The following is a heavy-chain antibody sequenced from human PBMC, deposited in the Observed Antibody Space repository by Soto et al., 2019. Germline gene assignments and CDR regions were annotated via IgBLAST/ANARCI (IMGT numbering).Heavy chain of an antibody. D-gene: IGHD6-6*01. CDR1: GFTFSSYA. Sequence: QVQLVESGGGVVQPGKSLRLSCAASGFTFSSYAMHWARQAPGKGLEWVTVISIRGGDEYYAESVSGRFTISRDDSKNTLYLQMDSLRVEDTAVYYCARGTIVARQHLDYWGQGTLFTFSS. CDR2: ISIRGGDE. V-gene: IGHV3-30*03. J-gene: IGHJ4*02. CDR3: ARGTIVARQHLDY.